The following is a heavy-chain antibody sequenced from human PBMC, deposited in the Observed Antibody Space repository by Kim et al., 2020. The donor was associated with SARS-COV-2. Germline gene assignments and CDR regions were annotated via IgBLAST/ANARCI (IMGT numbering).Heavy chain of an antibody. CDR3: ARGGAGAGLDFRH. V-gene: IGHV3-53*01. Sequence: YPDSVKGRFTISRDNAKNTVYLQMNTLRVDDTAVYYCARGGAGAGLDFRHWGQGTLVTVSS. D-gene: IGHD6-13*01. J-gene: IGHJ1*01.